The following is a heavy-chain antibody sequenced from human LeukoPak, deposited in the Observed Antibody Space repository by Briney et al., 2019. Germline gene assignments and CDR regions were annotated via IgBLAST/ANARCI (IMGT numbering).Heavy chain of an antibody. CDR1: GGTFSSYG. Sequence: GASVKVSCKASGGTFSSYGISWVRQAPGQGLEWMGWISAYNGNTNYAQKLQGRVTMTTDTSTSTAYMELRSLRSDDTAVYYCARVPPGGDTSPGVAFDIWGQGTMVTVSS. D-gene: IGHD2-21*01. CDR2: ISAYNGNT. V-gene: IGHV1-18*01. CDR3: ARVPPGGDTSPGVAFDI. J-gene: IGHJ3*02.